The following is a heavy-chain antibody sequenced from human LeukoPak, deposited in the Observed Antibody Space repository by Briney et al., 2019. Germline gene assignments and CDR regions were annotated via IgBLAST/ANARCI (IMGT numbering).Heavy chain of an antibody. J-gene: IGHJ6*02. CDR2: IYYSGST. CDR1: GGSISSSSYY. D-gene: IGHD6-13*01. V-gene: IGHV4-39*01. Sequence: SETLSLTCTVSGGSISSSSYYWGWIRQPPGKGLEWIGSIYYSGSTYYNPSLKSRVTISVDTSKNQFSLKLSSVTAADTAVHYCARLESRQQLPGGSMDVWGQGTTVTVSS. CDR3: ARLESRQQLPGGSMDV.